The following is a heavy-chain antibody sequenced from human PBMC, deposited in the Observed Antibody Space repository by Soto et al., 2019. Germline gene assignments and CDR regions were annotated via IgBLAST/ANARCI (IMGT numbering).Heavy chain of an antibody. Sequence: SESLSITCTVSVGSISSYYWSWIRQPPGKGLEWIGYIYYSGSTNYNPSLKSRVTISVDTSKNQFSLKLSSVTAADTAVYYCARVGTAMAPYYYYYYYGMDVWGQGTTVTVSS. D-gene: IGHD5-18*01. J-gene: IGHJ6*02. CDR3: ARVGTAMAPYYYYYYYGMDV. V-gene: IGHV4-59*01. CDR2: IYYSGST. CDR1: VGSISSYY.